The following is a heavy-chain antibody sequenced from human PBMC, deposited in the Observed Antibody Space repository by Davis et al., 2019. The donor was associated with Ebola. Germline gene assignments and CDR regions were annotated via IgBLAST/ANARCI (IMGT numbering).Heavy chain of an antibody. Sequence: CSSASGIFISKIVTSWSRQASGKGQDKVSNYLTSADTYNSDCVKGRFTISRDNSKNTLYLQMNGLRVEDTAIYYCAKDNRNICCEVWCQGTMVTVSS. D-gene: IGHD2/OR15-2a*01. V-gene: IGHV3-23*01. J-gene: IGHJ3*01. CDR1: GIFISKIV. CDR3: AKDNRNICCEV. CDR2: LTSADT.